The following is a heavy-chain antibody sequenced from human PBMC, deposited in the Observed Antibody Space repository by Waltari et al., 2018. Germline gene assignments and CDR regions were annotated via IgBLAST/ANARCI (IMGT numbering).Heavy chain of an antibody. CDR2: IYYSGST. CDR3: ARPPGYSSSWYHY. J-gene: IGHJ4*02. CDR1: GGSISSYY. V-gene: IGHV4-59*01. Sequence: QVQLQESGPGLVKPSETLSLTCTVSGGSISSYYWSWIRQPPGKGLEWIGYIYYSGSTNYNPSLKSRVTISVDTSKNQFSLKLSSVTAADTAVYYCARPPGYSSSWYHYWGQGTLVTVSS. D-gene: IGHD6-13*01.